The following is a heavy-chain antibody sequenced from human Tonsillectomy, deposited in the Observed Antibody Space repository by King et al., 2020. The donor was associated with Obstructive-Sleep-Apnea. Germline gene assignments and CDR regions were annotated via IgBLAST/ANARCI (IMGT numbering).Heavy chain of an antibody. CDR2: IHYTGTT. J-gene: IGHJ4*02. Sequence: VQLQESGPRVVRPSQTLTLTCSVSGASIRCRGYSWTWIRQPPGQALEWIANIHYTGTTSYHPAIAIRATISMDTSKNQIYLTLQSLTDADTAVYYCARDPWHYCDFWGQGTLVTVTS. CDR3: ARDPWHYCDF. D-gene: IGHD5-12*01. CDR1: GASIRCRGYS. V-gene: IGHV4-30-4*07.